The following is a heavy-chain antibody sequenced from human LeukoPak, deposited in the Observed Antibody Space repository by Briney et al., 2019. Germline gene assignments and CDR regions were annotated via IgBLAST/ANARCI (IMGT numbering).Heavy chain of an antibody. CDR1: GYTFTSYY. J-gene: IGHJ4*02. D-gene: IGHD3-10*01. CDR2: INPTGGST. CDR3: ARKVSYYYGSGSLGIFDY. Sequence: ASVKASCTSSGYTFTSYYMHWVRQAPGHRREWMGLINPTGGSTGYAQKFQGRVTMTRDMSTSTDYMELTSLRSEDTAVYYCARKVSYYYGSGSLGIFDYWGQGTLVTVSS. V-gene: IGHV1-46*01.